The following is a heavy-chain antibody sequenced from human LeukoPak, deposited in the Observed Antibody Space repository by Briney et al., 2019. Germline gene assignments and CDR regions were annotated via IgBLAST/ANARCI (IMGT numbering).Heavy chain of an antibody. CDR3: AAGGLVRGYYYYGMDV. CDR2: IVVGSGNT. J-gene: IGHJ6*02. Sequence: ASVKVSCKASGFTFTSSAMQGVREARGQRLECRGWIVVGSGNTNYAQKFQERVTITRDMSTSTAYMELSSLRSEDTAVYYCAAGGLVRGYYYYGMDVWGQGTTVTVSS. V-gene: IGHV1-58*02. CDR1: GFTFTSSA. D-gene: IGHD6-6*01.